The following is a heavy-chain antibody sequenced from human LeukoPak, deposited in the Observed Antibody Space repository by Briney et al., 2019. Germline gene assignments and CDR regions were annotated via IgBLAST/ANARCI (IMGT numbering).Heavy chain of an antibody. J-gene: IGHJ6*03. Sequence: SSVTVSCTASGYTFTSYGNSWVRQPPGQGREWMGWISAYNDNTNYAQKLQGRVPMTTDTSTSTTYMELRRLRSDDTAVYYCAKSYNYYYYMDVWGKGTTVTVSS. CDR1: GYTFTSYG. V-gene: IGHV1-18*01. CDR2: ISAYNDNT. CDR3: AKSYNYYYYMDV.